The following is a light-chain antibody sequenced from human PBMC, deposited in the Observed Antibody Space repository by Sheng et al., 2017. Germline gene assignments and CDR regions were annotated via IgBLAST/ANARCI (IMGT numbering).Light chain of an antibody. CDR3: QQRSNWPST. V-gene: IGKV3D-20*02. CDR1: QSVSSNY. CDR2: GAS. Sequence: EIVLTQSPGTLSLSPGERATLSCRASQSVSSNYLAWYQQKPGQAPRLLIYGASSRATGIPDRFSGSGSGTDFTLTISSLEPDDFAVYYCQQRSNWPSTFGQGTKVTVK. J-gene: IGKJ1*01.